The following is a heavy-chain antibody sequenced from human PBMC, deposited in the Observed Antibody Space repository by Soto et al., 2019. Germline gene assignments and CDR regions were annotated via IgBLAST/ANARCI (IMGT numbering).Heavy chain of an antibody. D-gene: IGHD3-22*01. Sequence: WETLSLTCTVSGGSISSYYWSWIRQSPGKGLGWIGYIHYSGSTNYNPSLKSRVTISVXXXXXXFXLXLXXXTAAXTPVYYCARSIDSSGYYFSNCWGQGTLVAVS. CDR3: ARSIDSSGYYFSNC. CDR2: IHYSGST. J-gene: IGHJ4*02. V-gene: IGHV4-59*01. CDR1: GGSISSYY.